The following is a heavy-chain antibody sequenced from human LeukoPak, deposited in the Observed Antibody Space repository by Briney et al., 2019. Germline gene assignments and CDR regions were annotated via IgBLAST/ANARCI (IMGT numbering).Heavy chain of an antibody. CDR3: ARGADYYYGMDV. Sequence: SVKVSCKAPGGTFISYAISWVRQAPGQGREWMGGIIPIFGTANYAQKFQGRVTITADESTSTAYMELSSLRSEDTAVYYCARGADYYYGMDVWGKGTTVTVSS. CDR2: IIPIFGTA. J-gene: IGHJ6*04. CDR1: GGTFISYA. V-gene: IGHV1-69*13.